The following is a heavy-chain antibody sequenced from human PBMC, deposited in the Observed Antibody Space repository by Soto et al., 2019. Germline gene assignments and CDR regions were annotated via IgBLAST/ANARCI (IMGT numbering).Heavy chain of an antibody. D-gene: IGHD6-19*01. Sequence: QITLKESGPPLVKPTQTLTLTCTFSGFSLSTSGVGVGWIRQPPGKALDWLASIYWDDDKRYTPSLKSRLTISKDTSKNQVVLTMTNMDPVDTATYYCAHWGDSSGWYNGPGYWGQGTLVTVSS. CDR2: IYWDDDK. CDR1: GFSLSTSGVG. J-gene: IGHJ4*02. CDR3: AHWGDSSGWYNGPGY. V-gene: IGHV2-5*02.